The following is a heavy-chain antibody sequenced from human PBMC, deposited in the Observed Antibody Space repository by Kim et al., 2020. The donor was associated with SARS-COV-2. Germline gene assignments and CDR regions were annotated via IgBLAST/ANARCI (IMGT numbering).Heavy chain of an antibody. CDR3: ARAGITIFGVVTHFDY. Sequence: SETLSLTCTVSGGSISSGGYYWSWIRQHPGKGLEWIGYIYYSGSTYYNPSLKSRVTISVDTSKNRFSLKLSSVTAADTAVYYCARAGITIFGVVTHFDYWGQGTLVTVSS. J-gene: IGHJ4*02. CDR2: IYYSGST. V-gene: IGHV4-31*03. CDR1: GGSISSGGYY. D-gene: IGHD3-3*01.